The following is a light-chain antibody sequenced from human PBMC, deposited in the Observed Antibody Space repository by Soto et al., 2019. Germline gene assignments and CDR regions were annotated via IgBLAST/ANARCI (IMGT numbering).Light chain of an antibody. CDR3: QHYNSYSWT. CDR1: QSISCW. J-gene: IGKJ1*01. CDR2: DAS. Sequence: IQMTQSPSTLSASVGDRVTITCRASQSISCWLAWYQQKPGKAPTLLIYDASTLESGVPSRFSGSGFGTDFTLTISTLQPEDFGTYYCQHYNSYSWTFGQGTKVDIK. V-gene: IGKV1-5*01.